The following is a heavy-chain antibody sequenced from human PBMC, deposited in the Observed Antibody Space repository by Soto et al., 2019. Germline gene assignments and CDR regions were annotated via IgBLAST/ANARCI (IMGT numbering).Heavy chain of an antibody. CDR2: NYYSGIT. D-gene: IGHD6-6*01. CDR1: GGSISSGGYY. J-gene: IGHJ6*02. CDR3: ARGSSIAGLYYGMDV. V-gene: IGHV4-31*03. Sequence: QVQLQESGPGLVKPSQTLSLTCTVSGGSISSGGYYWTWIRQHPGKGLEWIGYNYYSGITYYNPSPKSRVTISLETSKNQFSLKLSSVTAADTAVYYCARGSSIAGLYYGMDVWGQGTTVTVSS.